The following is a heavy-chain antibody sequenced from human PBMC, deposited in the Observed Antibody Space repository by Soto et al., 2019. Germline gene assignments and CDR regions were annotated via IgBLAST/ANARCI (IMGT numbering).Heavy chain of an antibody. J-gene: IGHJ6*02. Sequence: GASVKVSCKASGGTFSSYAISWVRQAPGQGLEWMGGIIPIFGTANYAQKFQGRVTITADESTSTAYMELSSLRSEDTAVYYCARAPYYDILTGYQAYCYYGMDVWGQGTTVTVSS. CDR2: IIPIFGTA. CDR3: ARAPYYDILTGYQAYCYYGMDV. V-gene: IGHV1-69*13. D-gene: IGHD3-9*01. CDR1: GGTFSSYA.